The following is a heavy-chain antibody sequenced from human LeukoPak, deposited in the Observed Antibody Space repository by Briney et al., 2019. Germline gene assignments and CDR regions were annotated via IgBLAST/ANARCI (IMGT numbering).Heavy chain of an antibody. D-gene: IGHD4-17*01. CDR3: ARHHDYGENWFDP. Sequence: PSQTLSLTCTVSGGSISSGGYYWSWIRQHPGKGLEWIGYIYYSGSTYYNPSLKSRVTISVDTSKNQFSLKLSSVTAADTAVYYCARHHDYGENWFDPWGQGTLVTVSS. J-gene: IGHJ5*02. V-gene: IGHV4-31*03. CDR1: GGSISSGGYY. CDR2: IYYSGST.